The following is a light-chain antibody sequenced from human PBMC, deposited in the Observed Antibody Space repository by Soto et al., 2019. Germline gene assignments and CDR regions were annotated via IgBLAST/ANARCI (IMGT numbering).Light chain of an antibody. CDR1: QSISSW. Sequence: DIQMTQSPSTLSASVGDRVTITCQARQSISSWLAWYQQKPGKAPKLLIYDASSLESGVPSRFSGSGSGTELTLTISSLQPDDFATDYCQQYNSYSPYTFGQGTKLDIK. J-gene: IGKJ2*01. V-gene: IGKV1-5*01. CDR2: DAS. CDR3: QQYNSYSPYT.